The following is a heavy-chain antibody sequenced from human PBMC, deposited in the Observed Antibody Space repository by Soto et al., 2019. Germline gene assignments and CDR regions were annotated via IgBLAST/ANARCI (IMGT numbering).Heavy chain of an antibody. CDR3: ARAPGIAAAGTEYYFDY. D-gene: IGHD6-13*01. CDR1: GGSISSSYW. J-gene: IGHJ4*02. CDR2: IYHSGST. V-gene: IGHV4-4*02. Sequence: QVQLQESGPGLVKPSGTLSLTCAVSGGSISSSYWWSWVRQPPGKGLEWIGEIYHSGSTNYNPSLKSRVTISVDKSKNQFSLKLSSVTAADTAVYYCARAPGIAAAGTEYYFDYWGQGTLVTVSS.